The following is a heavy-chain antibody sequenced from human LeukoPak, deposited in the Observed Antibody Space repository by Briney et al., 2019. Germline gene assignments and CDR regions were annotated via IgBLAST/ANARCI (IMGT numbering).Heavy chain of an antibody. CDR3: AGSPGYCSSTNCHVGY. D-gene: IGHD2-2*01. J-gene: IGHJ4*02. CDR1: GGPINSYY. Sequence: SETLSLTCTVSGGPINSYYWSWIRQPAGKGLEWIGLIYTSGSPRYNPSLKSRVTVSVDASKNQVSLKLNSVTAADTAVYYCAGSPGYCSSTNCHVGYWGQGTLVTVSS. V-gene: IGHV4-4*07. CDR2: IYTSGSP.